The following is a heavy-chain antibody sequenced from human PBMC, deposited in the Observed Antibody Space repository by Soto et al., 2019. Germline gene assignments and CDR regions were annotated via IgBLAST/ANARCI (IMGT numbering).Heavy chain of an antibody. J-gene: IGHJ4*02. CDR2: IIPIFGTA. V-gene: IGHV1-69*01. Sequence: SSVKVSFKASGGTFSSDAISWVRQAPGQGLEWMGGIIPIFGTANYAHRFQGRVTITADESTSTAYMELSSLRSEDTAVYYCARGGPRYVDSWDYFDYWGQATLVTVSS. CDR3: ARGGPRYVDSWDYFDY. CDR1: GGTFSSDA. D-gene: IGHD5-12*01.